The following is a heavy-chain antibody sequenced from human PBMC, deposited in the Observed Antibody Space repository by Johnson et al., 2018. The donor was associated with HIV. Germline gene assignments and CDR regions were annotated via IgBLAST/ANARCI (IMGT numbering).Heavy chain of an antibody. CDR3: AKDRYGGSYPDAFDI. CDR1: EFTFSNSW. CDR2: MDQKGSNK. D-gene: IGHD1-26*01. V-gene: IGHV3-7*01. J-gene: IGHJ3*02. Sequence: VQLVESGGGLVQPGGSLRLSCAASEFTFSNSWMTWVRQAPGNGLAWVANMDQKGSNKYYADSVQGRFTISRDNSKTTLYLQMNSLRPDDTAVYYCAKDRYGGSYPDAFDIWGQGTMVTVSS.